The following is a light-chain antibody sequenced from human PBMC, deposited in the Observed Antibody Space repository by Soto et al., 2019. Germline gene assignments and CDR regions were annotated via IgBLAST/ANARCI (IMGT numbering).Light chain of an antibody. J-gene: IGLJ2*01. V-gene: IGLV2-8*01. CDR3: SSYAGSRVV. Sequence: QSALTQPPSASESRGQSVTISCTGTSSDVGGYNYVSWYQQHPGKAPKLMIYEVSKRPSGVPDRFSGSKSGNTASLTVSGLQAEDEADYYCSSYAGSRVVFGGGTKLTVL. CDR2: EVS. CDR1: SSDVGGYNY.